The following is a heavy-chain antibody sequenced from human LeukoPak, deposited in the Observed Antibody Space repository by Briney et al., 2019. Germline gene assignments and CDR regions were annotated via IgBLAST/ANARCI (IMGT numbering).Heavy chain of an antibody. J-gene: IGHJ4*02. CDR3: ARDLSNYYFDY. D-gene: IGHD4-11*01. CDR2: ISFDGNDN. Sequence: PGGSLRLSCAASGFTFNNFWMSWVRQAPGKGLEWVAFISFDGNDNHYADSVKGRFTISRDNSKNTLYMQMNSLRAGDTAVYYCARDLSNYYFDYWGQGTLVTVSS. V-gene: IGHV3-30-3*01. CDR1: GFTFNNFW.